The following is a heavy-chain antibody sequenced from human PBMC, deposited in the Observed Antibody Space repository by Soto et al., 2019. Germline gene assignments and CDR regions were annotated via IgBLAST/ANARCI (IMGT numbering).Heavy chain of an antibody. CDR2: ISGYNGNA. J-gene: IGHJ3*02. CDR1: GNIVGNYG. CDR3: ATGGGALDI. V-gene: IGHV1-18*01. Sequence: QVQLVQSGAEVKKPGATVKVSCKASGNIVGNYGINWVRQAPGQGLEWMGCISGYNGNAHYSQKVQGRVTMTTDTSTTTAYMELRSLTSDDTALYYCATGGGALDIWGQGTMVTVSS.